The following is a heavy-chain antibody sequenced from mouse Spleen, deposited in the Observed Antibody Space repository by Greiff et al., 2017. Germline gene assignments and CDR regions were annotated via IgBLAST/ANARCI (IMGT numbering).Heavy chain of an antibody. CDR2: ISSGGGST. Sequence: EVMLVESGGGLVKPGGSLKLSCAASGFAFSSYDMSWVRQTPEKRLEWVAYISSGGGSTYYPDTVKGRFTISRDNAKNTLYLQMSSLKSEDTAMYYCARHPSNWDGTWFAYWGQGTLVTVSA. V-gene: IGHV5-12-1*01. D-gene: IGHD4-1*01. CDR1: GFAFSSYD. CDR3: ARHPSNWDGTWFAY. J-gene: IGHJ3*01.